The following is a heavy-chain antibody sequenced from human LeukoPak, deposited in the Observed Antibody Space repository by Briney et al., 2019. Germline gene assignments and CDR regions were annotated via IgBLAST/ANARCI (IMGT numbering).Heavy chain of an antibody. D-gene: IGHD3-3*01. CDR3: AKDSAGDKAYYDFWSGYYGNWFDP. CDR1: GFTFSAYW. V-gene: IGHV3-7*01. CDR2: IKQDGSDK. J-gene: IGHJ5*02. Sequence: GGSLRLSCAASGFTFSAYWMSWVRQAPGKGLEWVANIKQDGSDKYYVDSVKGRFTISRDNSKNTLYLQMNSLRAEDTAVYYCAKDSAGDKAYYDFWSGYYGNWFDPWGQGTLVTVSS.